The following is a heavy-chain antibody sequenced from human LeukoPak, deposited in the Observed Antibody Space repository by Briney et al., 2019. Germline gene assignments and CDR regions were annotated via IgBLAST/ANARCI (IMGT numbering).Heavy chain of an antibody. CDR3: AKEGDYDILTGYPRGIDY. CDR1: GYIFTSYA. Sequence: GASVKVSCKASGYIFTSYAMNWVRQAPGQGLEWMGWINTNTGNPTYAQGFTGRFVFSLDTSVSTAYLQISSLKAEDTAVYYCAKEGDYDILTGYPRGIDYWGQGTLVTVSS. CDR2: INTNTGNP. J-gene: IGHJ4*02. D-gene: IGHD3-9*01. V-gene: IGHV7-4-1*02.